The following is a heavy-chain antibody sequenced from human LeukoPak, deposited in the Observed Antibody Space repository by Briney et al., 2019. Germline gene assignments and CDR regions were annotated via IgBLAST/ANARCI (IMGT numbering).Heavy chain of an antibody. CDR2: IWYDESEK. D-gene: IGHD6-13*01. V-gene: IGHV3-33*01. J-gene: IGHJ4*02. Sequence: GRSLRLSCAASGFTFSSYGMHWVRQAPGKGLEWVAVIWYDESEKYHADSVKGRFTISRDNGENSLYLQMNSLRDVDTAVYYCARDGGRDSTYWYYYWGQGTLVTVSS. CDR3: ARDGGRDSTYWYYY. CDR1: GFTFSSYG.